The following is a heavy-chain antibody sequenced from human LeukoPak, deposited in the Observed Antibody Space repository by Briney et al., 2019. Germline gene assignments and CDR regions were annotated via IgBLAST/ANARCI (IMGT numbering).Heavy chain of an antibody. Sequence: SETLSLTCAVYGGSFSGYYWSWIRQPPGKGLEWIGEINHSGSTNYNPSLKSRVTISVDTSKNQFSLKLSSVTAADTAVYYCARSTRYDFWSGQYLDYYYGMDVWGQGTTVTVSS. CDR1: GGSFSGYY. J-gene: IGHJ6*02. CDR3: ARSTRYDFWSGQYLDYYYGMDV. V-gene: IGHV4-34*01. CDR2: INHSGST. D-gene: IGHD3-3*01.